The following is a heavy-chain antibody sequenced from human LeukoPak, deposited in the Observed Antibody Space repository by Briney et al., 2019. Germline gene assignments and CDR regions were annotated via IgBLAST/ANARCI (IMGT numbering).Heavy chain of an antibody. CDR1: GASISPYY. CDR2: IYSTGSA. CDR3: ARMEGYSGSATH. Sequence: SETLSLTCTVSGASISPYYWSWIRQPPGMGLEWIGYIYSTGSANYNPSLKSRVTISVDTSKNQFSLKLSSVTAADTAVYYCARMEGYSGSATHWGQGTLVTVSS. J-gene: IGHJ4*02. D-gene: IGHD5-12*01. V-gene: IGHV4-59*08.